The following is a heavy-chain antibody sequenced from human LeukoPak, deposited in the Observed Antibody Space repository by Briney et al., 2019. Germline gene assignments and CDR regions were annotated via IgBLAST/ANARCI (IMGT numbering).Heavy chain of an antibody. V-gene: IGHV1-2*02. CDR3: TRAGKWELDY. CDR2: INPNRGGT. D-gene: IGHD1-26*01. Sequence: ASLTVSSRTSVYTFTPYYMHWVRHAPGQGLEWMGWINPNRGGTNYAQKFQGRVTMTRDTSISTAYMELSRLRSDDTAVYYCTRAGKWELDYWGQGTVVTVSS. CDR1: VYTFTPYY. J-gene: IGHJ4*02.